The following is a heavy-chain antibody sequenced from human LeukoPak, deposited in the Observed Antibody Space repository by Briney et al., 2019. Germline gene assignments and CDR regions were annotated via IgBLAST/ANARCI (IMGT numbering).Heavy chain of an antibody. CDR1: GFTFSSYA. V-gene: IGHV3-30*04. D-gene: IGHD2-21*01. Sequence: PGRSLRLSCAASGFTFSSYAMHWVRQAPGKGLEWVAVISYDGSNKYYADSVKGRFTISGDNSKNTPYLQMNSLRAEDTAVYYCARDPLGDSTYYFDYWGQGTLVTVSS. CDR3: ARDPLGDSTYYFDY. J-gene: IGHJ4*02. CDR2: ISYDGSNK.